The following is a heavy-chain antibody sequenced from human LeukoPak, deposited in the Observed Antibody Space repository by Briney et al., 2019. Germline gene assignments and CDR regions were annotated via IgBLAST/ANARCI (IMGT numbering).Heavy chain of an antibody. CDR3: ARVPWGYSFDY. D-gene: IGHD3-16*01. CDR1: GFTFSSYW. CDR2: IKQDGSEK. J-gene: IGHJ4*02. Sequence: GGSLRLSCAASGFTFSSYWMSWVRQAPGKGLEWVANIKQDGSEKYYVDSVKGRFTISRDNTKNSLYLQMNGPRAEDTAVYYCARVPWGYSFDYWGQGTLVTVSS. V-gene: IGHV3-7*01.